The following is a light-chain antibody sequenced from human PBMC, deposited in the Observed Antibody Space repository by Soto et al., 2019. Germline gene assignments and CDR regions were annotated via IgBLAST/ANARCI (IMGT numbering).Light chain of an antibody. Sequence: QSALTQPASVSGSPGQSITISCIGTISDVGGYNYVSWYQQHPGKAPKLMIYDVSNRPSGVSNRFSGSKSGNTASLTISGLQAEAEADYYCSSYTASSPHVVFGGGTKLTVL. CDR2: DVS. J-gene: IGLJ2*01. V-gene: IGLV2-14*01. CDR1: ISDVGGYNY. CDR3: SSYTASSPHVV.